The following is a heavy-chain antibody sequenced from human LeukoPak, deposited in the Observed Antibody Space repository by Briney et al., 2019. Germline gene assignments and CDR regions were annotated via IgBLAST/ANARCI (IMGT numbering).Heavy chain of an antibody. CDR1: GGSINSYY. V-gene: IGHV4-59*01. J-gene: IGHJ4*02. CDR3: ARADSSSWKD. D-gene: IGHD6-13*01. Sequence: SETLSLTCTVSGGSINSYYWNWIRQPPGKGLEWIGYIRHSGSTNYNPSLKSRVSISLDTSKNQFSLKLSSVTVADTAVYYCARADSSSWKDWGQGTLVTVSS. CDR2: IRHSGST.